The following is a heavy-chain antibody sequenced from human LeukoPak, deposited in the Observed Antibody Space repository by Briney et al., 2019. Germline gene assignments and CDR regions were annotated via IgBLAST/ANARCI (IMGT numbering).Heavy chain of an antibody. CDR2: ISGSGGST. CDR1: GFTFSSYA. Sequence: GGSLRLSCAASGFTFSSYAMSWVRQAPGKGLEWVSAISGSGGSTYYADSVKGRFTISRDNSKNTLYLQMNSLRAEDTAVYYCAKVMGARVVVAAPPFDYWGQGTLVAVSS. J-gene: IGHJ4*02. D-gene: IGHD2-15*01. CDR3: AKVMGARVVVAAPPFDY. V-gene: IGHV3-23*01.